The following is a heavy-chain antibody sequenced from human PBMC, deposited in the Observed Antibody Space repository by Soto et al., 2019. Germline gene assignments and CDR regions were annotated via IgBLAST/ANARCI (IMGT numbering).Heavy chain of an antibody. V-gene: IGHV3-11*01. D-gene: IGHD6-6*01. CDR2: IDSRGRTL. Sequence: GGSLRRSCVASGFTFSDYSMSWIRQAPGKGLEWLAFIDSRGRTLSYADSVRGRFTISRDNAENSVYLQMDSLRADDTAVYYCARQAARNYIDSWGQGNSVTVSS. J-gene: IGHJ4*02. CDR1: GFTFSDYS. CDR3: ARQAARNYIDS.